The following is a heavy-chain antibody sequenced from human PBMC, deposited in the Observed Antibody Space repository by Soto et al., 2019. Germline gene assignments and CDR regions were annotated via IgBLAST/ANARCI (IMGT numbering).Heavy chain of an antibody. Sequence: PGGSLRLSCAASGFTFSYYWMHWVRQAPGQGLVWVSRIHSDGSSTTYADSVKGRFTISRDNAKNTLYLQMNSLRAEDTAVYYCTRALSGPDYWGQGTLVTVSS. CDR2: IHSDGSST. J-gene: IGHJ4*02. CDR1: GFTFSYYW. CDR3: TRALSGPDY. V-gene: IGHV3-74*01.